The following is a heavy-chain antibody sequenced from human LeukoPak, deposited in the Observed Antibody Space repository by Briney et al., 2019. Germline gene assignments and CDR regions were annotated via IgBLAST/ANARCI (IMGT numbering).Heavy chain of an antibody. CDR2: ISGDSGST. D-gene: IGHD2/OR15-2a*01. CDR3: AKDISGYFDY. CDR1: GFTFDDYA. Sequence: GGSLRLSCAASGFTFDDYAMHRVRQAPGRGLEWVSLISGDSGSTYYADSVKGRFTISRDNSKNSLYLQMNSLRTEDTALYYCAKDISGYFDYWGQGTLVTVSS. V-gene: IGHV3-43*02. J-gene: IGHJ4*02.